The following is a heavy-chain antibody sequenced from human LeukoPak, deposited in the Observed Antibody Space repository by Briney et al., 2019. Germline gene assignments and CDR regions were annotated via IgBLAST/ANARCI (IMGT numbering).Heavy chain of an antibody. J-gene: IGHJ5*02. CDR2: IIPIFGTA. CDR3: AIRTAPTGPNWFDP. V-gene: IGHV1-69*05. CDR1: GGTFSSYA. Sequence: SVKVSCKASGGTFSSYAISWVRQAPGQGLEWMGGIIPIFGTANYAQKFQGRVTITTDESTSTAYMELSSLRSEDTAVYYCAIRTAPTGPNWFDPWGQGTLVTVSS. D-gene: IGHD6-13*01.